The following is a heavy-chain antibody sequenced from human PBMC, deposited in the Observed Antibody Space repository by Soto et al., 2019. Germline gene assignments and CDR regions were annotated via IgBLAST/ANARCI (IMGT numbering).Heavy chain of an antibody. CDR1: GFTFSSYG. Sequence: QVQLVESGGGVVQPGRSLRLSCAASGFTFSSYGMHWVRQAPGKGLEWVAVISYDGSNKYYADSVKGRFTISRDNSKNTLYLQMNSLRAEDTAVYYCAKDASSLLWFGELSFWGQGTLVTVSS. CDR3: AKDASSLLWFGELSF. V-gene: IGHV3-30*18. J-gene: IGHJ4*02. D-gene: IGHD3-10*01. CDR2: ISYDGSNK.